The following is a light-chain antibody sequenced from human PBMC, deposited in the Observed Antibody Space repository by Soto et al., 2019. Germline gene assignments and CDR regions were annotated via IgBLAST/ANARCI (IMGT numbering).Light chain of an antibody. J-gene: IGKJ1*01. Sequence: EIVMTQSPATLSVSRGERATLSCRASQSVSSNLAWYQQKPGQAPRLLIYGASTRATGIPARFSGSGSGTEFTLTISSLQSEDFAVYYCQQYNNWPCTFGQGTKVEIK. CDR2: GAS. V-gene: IGKV3-15*01. CDR3: QQYNNWPCT. CDR1: QSVSSN.